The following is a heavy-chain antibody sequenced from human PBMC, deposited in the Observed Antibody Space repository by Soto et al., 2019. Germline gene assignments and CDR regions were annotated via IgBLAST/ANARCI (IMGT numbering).Heavy chain of an antibody. CDR1: GYTLTELS. J-gene: IGHJ5*02. D-gene: IGHD2-2*01. CDR3: ATAPAHCSSTSCYNWFDP. V-gene: IGHV1-24*01. CDR2: FDPEDGET. Sequence: ASVKVSCKVSGYTLTELSMHWVRQAPGKGLEWMGGFDPEDGETIYAQKFQGRVTMTEDTSTDTAYMELSSLRSEDTAVYYCATAPAHCSSTSCYNWFDPWGQGTLVTVSS.